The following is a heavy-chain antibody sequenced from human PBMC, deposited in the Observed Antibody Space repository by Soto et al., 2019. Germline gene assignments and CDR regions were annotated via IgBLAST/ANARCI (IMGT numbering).Heavy chain of an antibody. CDR2: ISAYNGNT. Sequence: ASVKVSCKASGYTFTSYGIGWVRQAPGQGLEWMGWISAYNGNTNYAQKLQGRVTMTTDTSTSTAYLELRSLRSDDTAVYYCARVFTSSEGFGVPTLGSYGMDVWGQGTTVTVSS. CDR3: ARVFTSSEGFGVPTLGSYGMDV. V-gene: IGHV1-18*01. J-gene: IGHJ6*02. D-gene: IGHD3-3*01. CDR1: GYTFTSYG.